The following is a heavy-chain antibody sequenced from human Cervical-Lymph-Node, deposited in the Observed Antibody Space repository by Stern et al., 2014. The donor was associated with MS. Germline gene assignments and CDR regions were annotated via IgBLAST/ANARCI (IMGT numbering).Heavy chain of an antibody. CDR3: ARDQGFQLMNS. Sequence: VQLVESGPGLVRPSGTLSLTCAVSGDSISNDNWWSWVRQPPGKGLEWIGEVYHTGSANYDPSLKSRVTISVDKSKNQFPLRLTSMTAADTAVYYCARDQGFQLMNSWGQGTLVIVSS. CDR1: GDSISNDNW. V-gene: IGHV4-4*02. J-gene: IGHJ4*02. D-gene: IGHD2-2*01. CDR2: VYHTGSA.